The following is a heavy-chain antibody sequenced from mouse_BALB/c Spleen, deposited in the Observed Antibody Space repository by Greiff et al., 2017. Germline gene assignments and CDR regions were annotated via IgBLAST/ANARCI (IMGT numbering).Heavy chain of an antibody. J-gene: IGHJ2*01. D-gene: IGHD2-1*01. Sequence: EVKLVESGGGLVKPGGSLKLSCAASGFTFSDYYMYWVRQTPEKRLEWVATISDGGSYTYYPDSVKGRFTISRDNAKNNLYLQMSSLKSEDTAMYCCAREHGNFYFDYWGQGTTLTVSS. CDR1: GFTFSDYY. V-gene: IGHV5-4*02. CDR2: ISDGGSYT. CDR3: AREHGNFYFDY.